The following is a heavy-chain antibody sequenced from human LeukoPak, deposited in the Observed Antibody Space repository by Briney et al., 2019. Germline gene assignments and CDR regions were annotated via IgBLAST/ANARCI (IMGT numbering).Heavy chain of an antibody. CDR3: ARDSSSWPYYFGY. D-gene: IGHD6-13*01. Sequence: HTGGSLRLSCAASGFTFSSYEMSWVRQAPGKGLEWVSYISSSGSTIYYADSVKGRFTISRDNAKNSLYLQMNSLRAEDTAVYYCARDSSSWPYYFGYWGQGTLVTVSS. V-gene: IGHV3-48*03. J-gene: IGHJ4*02. CDR1: GFTFSSYE. CDR2: ISSSGSTI.